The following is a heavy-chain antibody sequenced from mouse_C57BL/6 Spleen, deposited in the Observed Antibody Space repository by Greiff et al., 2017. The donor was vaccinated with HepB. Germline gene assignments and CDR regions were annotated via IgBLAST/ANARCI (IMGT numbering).Heavy chain of an antibody. CDR3: ARRGSSDHPFAY. J-gene: IGHJ3*01. D-gene: IGHD3-2*02. V-gene: IGHV1-81*01. Sequence: QVQLQQSGAELARPGASVKLSCKASGYTFTSYGISWVKQRTGQGLEWIGEIYPRSGNTYYNEKFKGKATLTADKSSSTAYMELRSLASEDSAVYFCARRGSSDHPFAYWGQGTLVTVSA. CDR1: GYTFTSYG. CDR2: IYPRSGNT.